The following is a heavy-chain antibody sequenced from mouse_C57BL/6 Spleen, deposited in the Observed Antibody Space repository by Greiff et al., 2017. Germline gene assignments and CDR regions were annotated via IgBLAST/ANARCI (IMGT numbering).Heavy chain of an antibody. D-gene: IGHD1-1*01. CDR1: GFNIKDDY. CDR2: IDPENGDT. CDR3: TTAIYYYGSSYRD. Sequence: EVQLQQSGAELVRPGASVKLSCTASGFNIKDDYMHWVKQRPEQGLEWIGWIDPENGDTEYASKFQGKATITADTSSNTAYLQLSSLTSEDTAVYYCTTAIYYYGSSYRDWGQGTTLTVAS. V-gene: IGHV14-4*01. J-gene: IGHJ2*01.